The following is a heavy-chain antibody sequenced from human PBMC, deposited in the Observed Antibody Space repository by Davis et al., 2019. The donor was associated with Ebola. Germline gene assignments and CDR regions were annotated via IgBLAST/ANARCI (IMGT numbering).Heavy chain of an antibody. CDR3: ARAPTATAQYYYGLDV. CDR2: IIPLFGPA. Sequence: SVKVSCKASGYTFTSYGISWVRQAPGQGLEWMGGIIPLFGPANYAQKFQGRVAITADDSTSTVYMELSGLRSEDTAVFFCARAPTATAQYYYGLDVWGEGTRVTVSS. V-gene: IGHV1-69*13. J-gene: IGHJ6*02. CDR1: GYTFTSYG. D-gene: IGHD5-18*01.